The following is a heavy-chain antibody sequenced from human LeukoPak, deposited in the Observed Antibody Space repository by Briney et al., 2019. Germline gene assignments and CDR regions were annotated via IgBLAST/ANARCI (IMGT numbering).Heavy chain of an antibody. CDR2: ISGSGDNT. CDR1: GFTFSSYA. D-gene: IGHD3-22*01. V-gene: IGHV3-23*01. Sequence: GGSLRLSCAASGFTFSSYAMSWVRQAPGKGLEWVSGISGSGDNTYYADSAKGRFTISRDNSKNTLYVQVNSLGTEDTAAYYCAKGSYYDSSGSFYFDYWGQGTLVTVSS. J-gene: IGHJ4*02. CDR3: AKGSYYDSSGSFYFDY.